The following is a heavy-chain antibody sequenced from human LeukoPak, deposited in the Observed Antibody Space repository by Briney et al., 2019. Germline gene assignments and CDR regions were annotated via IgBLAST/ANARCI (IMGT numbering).Heavy chain of an antibody. CDR1: GFTFSSYG. CDR3: ARFYFDY. V-gene: IGHV3-30*03. CDR2: ISYDGSNK. J-gene: IGHJ4*02. Sequence: TGGSLRLSCAASGFTFSSYGMHWVRQAPGKGLEWVAVISYDGSNKYYADSVKGRFTISRDNSKNTLYLQMNSLRAEDTAVYYRARFYFDYWGQGTLVTVSS.